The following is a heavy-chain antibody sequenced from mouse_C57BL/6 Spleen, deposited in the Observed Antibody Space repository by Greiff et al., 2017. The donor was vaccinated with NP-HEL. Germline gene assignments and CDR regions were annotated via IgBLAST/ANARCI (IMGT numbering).Heavy chain of an antibody. D-gene: IGHD1-1*01. CDR3: ARRPITTVVATSFYYAMDY. CDR1: GYTFTSYW. CDR2: INPSNGGT. V-gene: IGHV1-53*01. Sequence: QVQLQQPGTELVKPGASVKLSCKASGYTFTSYWLPWVKQRPGPGLEWIGTINPSNGGTNYNEKFKSKATLTVDQSYSTAYMQLSSLTSEDSAVYYCARRPITTVVATSFYYAMDYWGQGTSVTVSS. J-gene: IGHJ4*01.